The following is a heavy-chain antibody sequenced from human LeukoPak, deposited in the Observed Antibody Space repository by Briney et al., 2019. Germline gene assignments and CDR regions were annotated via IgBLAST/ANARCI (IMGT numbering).Heavy chain of an antibody. CDR3: AREASGYSYGYGGDYYYYMDV. CDR1: GDSISGYY. D-gene: IGHD5-18*01. CDR2: IHYRGST. Sequence: PSETLSLTCTVSGDSISGYYWSWIRQPPGKGLEWIGLIHYRGSTNYSPSLKSRVTISVDTSKNQFSLKLSSVTAADTALYYCAREASGYSYGYGGDYYYYMDVWGEGTTVTVSS. V-gene: IGHV4-59*01. J-gene: IGHJ6*03.